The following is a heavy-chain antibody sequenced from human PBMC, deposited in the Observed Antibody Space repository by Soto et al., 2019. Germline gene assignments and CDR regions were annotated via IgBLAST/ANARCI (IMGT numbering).Heavy chain of an antibody. Sequence: ASVKVSCKASGYTFTSYYMHWVRQAPGQGLEWMGIINPTSSTSYAQKFQGRVTMTRDTSTSTVYMELSSLRAEDTAVYYCTRDDIGLGIDYWGLGTLVTVSS. CDR2: INPTSST. V-gene: IGHV1-46*01. D-gene: IGHD1-26*01. J-gene: IGHJ4*02. CDR3: TRDDIGLGIDY. CDR1: GYTFTSYY.